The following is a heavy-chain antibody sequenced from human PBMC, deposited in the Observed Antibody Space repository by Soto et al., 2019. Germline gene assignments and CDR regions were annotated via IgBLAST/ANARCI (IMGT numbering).Heavy chain of an antibody. Sequence: GGSLRLSCAASGFTFSSYWMSWVRQAPGKGLEWVANIKQDGSEKYYVDSVKGRLTISRDNAKNSLYLQMNSLRAEDTAVYYCALGDCSGGSCSIDAFDIWGQGTMVTVSS. J-gene: IGHJ3*02. V-gene: IGHV3-7*01. CDR2: IKQDGSEK. D-gene: IGHD2-15*01. CDR3: ALGDCSGGSCSIDAFDI. CDR1: GFTFSSYW.